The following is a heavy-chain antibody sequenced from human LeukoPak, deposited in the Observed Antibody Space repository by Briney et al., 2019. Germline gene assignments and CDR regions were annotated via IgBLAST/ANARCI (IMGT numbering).Heavy chain of an antibody. CDR1: GYTFTGYY. Sequence: ASVKVSCKASGYTFTGYYMHWVRQAPGQELEWMGWINPNSGGTNYAQKFQGRVTMTRDTSISTAYMELSRLRSDDTAVYYCARFSNWDTVFDYWGQGTLVTVSS. V-gene: IGHV1-2*02. CDR3: ARFSNWDTVFDY. D-gene: IGHD7-27*01. J-gene: IGHJ4*02. CDR2: INPNSGGT.